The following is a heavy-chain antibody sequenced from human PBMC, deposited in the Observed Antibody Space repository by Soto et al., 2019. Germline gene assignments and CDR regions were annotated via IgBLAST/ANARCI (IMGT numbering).Heavy chain of an antibody. CDR1: GDSVSSNSAA. V-gene: IGHV6-1*01. CDR3: ARDPTDGILVDIVATIWFDY. J-gene: IGHJ4*02. Sequence: KQSQTLSLTCAISGDSVSSNSAAWNWIRQSPSRGLEWLGRTYYRSKWYNDYAVSVKSRITINPDTSKNQFSLQLNSVTPEDTAVYYCARDPTDGILVDIVATIWFDYWGQGTLVTVSS. CDR2: TYYRSKWYN. D-gene: IGHD5-12*01.